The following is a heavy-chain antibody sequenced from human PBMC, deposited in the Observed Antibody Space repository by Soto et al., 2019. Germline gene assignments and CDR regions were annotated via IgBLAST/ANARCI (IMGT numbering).Heavy chain of an antibody. D-gene: IGHD1-26*01. J-gene: IGHJ4*02. V-gene: IGHV4-39*01. CDR2: IYYSGST. CDR1: GDSISFSNYY. CDR3: ATTPLIVGTTNYYFDY. Sequence: PSETLSLTCTVSGDSISFSNYYWGWVRQPPGKGLEWIGSIYYSGSTYYNPSLKSRVTISGDTSKSQFSLKLTSVTAADTAMYYCATTPLIVGTTNYYFDYWGQGALVP.